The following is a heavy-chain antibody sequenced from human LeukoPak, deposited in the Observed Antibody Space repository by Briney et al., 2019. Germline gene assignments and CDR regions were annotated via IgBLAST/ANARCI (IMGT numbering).Heavy chain of an antibody. CDR3: ARGGISVAGTMEAFDI. CDR2: IYSGGST. J-gene: IGHJ3*02. V-gene: IGHV3-53*01. Sequence: GGSLRLSCAASGFTVSSNYMSWVRQAPGKGLEWVPVIYSGGSTYYADSVKGRFTISRDNSKNTLYLQMNSLRAEDTAVYYCARGGISVAGTMEAFDIWGQGTMVTVSS. D-gene: IGHD6-19*01. CDR1: GFTVSSNY.